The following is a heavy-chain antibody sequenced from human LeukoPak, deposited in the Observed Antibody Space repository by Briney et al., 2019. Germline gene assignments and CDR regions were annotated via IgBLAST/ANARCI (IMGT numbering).Heavy chain of an antibody. V-gene: IGHV4-34*01. D-gene: IGHD1-26*01. Sequence: PSENLSCNCAVYGGTFCCFYWSWIRHPPGQGLEWIGEINHSGSTNYNPPLKSRVTISVDTSKNQFSLKLSSVTAADTAVYYCARGGGSFPFDYWGQGTLVTVSS. J-gene: IGHJ4*02. CDR1: GGTFCCFY. CDR3: ARGGGSFPFDY. CDR2: INHSGST.